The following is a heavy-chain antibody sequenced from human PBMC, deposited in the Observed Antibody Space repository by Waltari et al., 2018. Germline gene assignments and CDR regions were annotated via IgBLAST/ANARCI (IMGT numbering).Heavy chain of an antibody. CDR2: INHSGST. J-gene: IGHJ3*02. CDR3: AREGDYGDHRPFDI. CDR1: GGSFSGYY. Sequence: QVQLQQWGAGLLKPSETLSLTCAVYGGSFSGYYWSWIRQPPGKGLEWIGEINHSGSTNYNPSLKSRVTISVDTSKNQFSLKLSSVTAADTAVYYCAREGDYGDHRPFDIWGQGTMVTVSS. D-gene: IGHD4-17*01. V-gene: IGHV4-34*01.